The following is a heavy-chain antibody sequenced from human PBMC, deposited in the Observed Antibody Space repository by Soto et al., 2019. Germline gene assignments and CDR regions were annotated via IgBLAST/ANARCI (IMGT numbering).Heavy chain of an antibody. CDR3: ARPIAVSGTGYYYFDY. J-gene: IGHJ4*02. CDR2: IDPSDSYT. V-gene: IGHV5-10-1*01. CDR1: GYSFTDYW. D-gene: IGHD6-19*01. Sequence: EVQLVQSGAEVKKPGESLRISCKATGYSFTDYWITWVRQMPGKGLEWMGRIDPSDSYTNYSPSLQGHVTISADKSISTAYLQWSSLKASDTAMYYCARPIAVSGTGYYYFDYWGQGTLVTVSS.